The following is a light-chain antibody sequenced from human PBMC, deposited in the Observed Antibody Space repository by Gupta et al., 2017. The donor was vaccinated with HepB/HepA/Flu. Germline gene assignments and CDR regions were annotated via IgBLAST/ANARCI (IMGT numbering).Light chain of an antibody. J-gene: IGKJ2*04. CDR1: QRISSY. V-gene: IGKV1-39*01. CDR3: QQSYGIPRS. Sequence: DIQRTQSPSSLSASVGDRVTITCRASQRISSYLNWFQQKPGKAPKLLLYAASSLQSGVPSRFSGSGSGTDFTLTIRSLQPEDFATYYCQQSYGIPRSFGQGTKLEIK. CDR2: AAS.